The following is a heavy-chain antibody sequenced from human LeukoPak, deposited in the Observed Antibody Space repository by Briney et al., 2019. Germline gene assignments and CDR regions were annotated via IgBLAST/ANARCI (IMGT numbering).Heavy chain of an antibody. Sequence: SETLSLTCAVYGGSFSGYYWSWIRQPPGKGLEWIGEINHSGSTNYNPSLKSRVTISVDTSKNQFSLKLSSVTAADTAVYYCASVLWSYHYYYMDVWGKGTTVTISS. CDR1: GGSFSGYY. CDR3: ASVLWSYHYYYMDV. CDR2: INHSGST. J-gene: IGHJ6*03. V-gene: IGHV4-34*01. D-gene: IGHD3-10*01.